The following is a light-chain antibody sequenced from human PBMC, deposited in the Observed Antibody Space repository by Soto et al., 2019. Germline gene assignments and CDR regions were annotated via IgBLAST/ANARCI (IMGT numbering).Light chain of an antibody. J-gene: IGLJ1*01. CDR1: SSDVGGYNY. V-gene: IGLV2-14*01. Sequence: QSGRTQPPSVSVSPGQSITISGTGTSSDVGGYNYVSWYQQHPGKAPKLMIYEVSNRPSGVSNRFSGSKSGNTASLTISGLQAEDEADYYCSSYTSSSTLLYVFGTGAKVTVL. CDR3: SSYTSSSTLLYV. CDR2: EVS.